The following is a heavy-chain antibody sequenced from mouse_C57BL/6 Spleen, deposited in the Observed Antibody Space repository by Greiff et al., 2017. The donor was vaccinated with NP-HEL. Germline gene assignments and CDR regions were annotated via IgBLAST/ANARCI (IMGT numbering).Heavy chain of an antibody. V-gene: IGHV5-16*01. D-gene: IGHD1-1*01. CDR3: ARERDNYGSGVYFDY. CDR1: GFTFSDYY. CDR2: INYDGSST. J-gene: IGHJ2*01. Sequence: EVMLVESEGGLVQPGGSMKLSCTASGFTFSDYYMAWVRQVPEKGLEWVANINYDGSSTYYLDSLKSRFIISRDNAKNILYLQRSSLKSEDTATYYWARERDNYGSGVYFDYWDQGTTLTVSS.